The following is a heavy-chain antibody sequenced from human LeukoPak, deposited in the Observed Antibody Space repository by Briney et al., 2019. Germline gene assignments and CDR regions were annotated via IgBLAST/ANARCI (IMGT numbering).Heavy chain of an antibody. Sequence: PGGSLRLSCAASGFTFSSYSMNWVRQAPGKGLEWVSSISSSSSYIYYADSVKGRFTISRDNAKNSLYLQMNSLRAEDTAVYYCARDITVVPAAPYYYYYYYMDVWGKGTTVTVSS. CDR2: ISSSSSYI. D-gene: IGHD2-2*01. V-gene: IGHV3-21*01. CDR1: GFTFSSYS. J-gene: IGHJ6*03. CDR3: ARDITVVPAAPYYYYYYYMDV.